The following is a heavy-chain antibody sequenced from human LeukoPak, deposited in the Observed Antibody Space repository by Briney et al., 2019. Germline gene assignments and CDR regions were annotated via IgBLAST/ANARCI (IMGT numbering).Heavy chain of an antibody. Sequence: GASVKVSCKASGYTFTGYYMHWVRQAPGQGLEWMGWISAYSGYTNYAQKLQDRVTMTTDTSTSTAYMELGSLRSDDTAVYYCARPEEVVGATIHYFDSWGQGTLVTVSS. CDR1: GYTFTGYY. CDR3: ARPEEVVGATIHYFDS. V-gene: IGHV1-18*04. CDR2: ISAYSGYT. J-gene: IGHJ4*02. D-gene: IGHD1-26*01.